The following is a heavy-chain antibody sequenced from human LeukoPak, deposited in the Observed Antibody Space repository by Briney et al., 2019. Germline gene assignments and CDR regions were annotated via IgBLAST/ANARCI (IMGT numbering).Heavy chain of an antibody. Sequence: SETLSLTCTVSGGSIGSSSYYWGWIRQPPGKGLEWIGSIYYSGSTYYNPSLKSRVTISVDTSKNQFSLKLSSVTTADTAVYYCARDLAPLDPWGQGTLVTVSS. CDR2: IYYSGST. CDR3: ARDLAPLDP. CDR1: GGSIGSSSYY. J-gene: IGHJ5*02. V-gene: IGHV4-39*07. D-gene: IGHD2-15*01.